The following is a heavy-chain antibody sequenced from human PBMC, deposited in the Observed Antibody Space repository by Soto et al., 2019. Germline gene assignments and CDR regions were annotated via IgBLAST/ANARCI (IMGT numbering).Heavy chain of an antibody. D-gene: IGHD6-13*01. V-gene: IGHV3-21*01. Sequence: PGGSLRLSCAASGSTFSSYSMNWVRQAPGKGLEWVSSISSSSSYIYYADSVKGRFTISRDNAKNSLYLQMNSLRAEDTAVYYCARDQAAAWYYFDYWGQGTLVTVSS. CDR3: ARDQAAAWYYFDY. CDR2: ISSSSSYI. CDR1: GSTFSSYS. J-gene: IGHJ4*02.